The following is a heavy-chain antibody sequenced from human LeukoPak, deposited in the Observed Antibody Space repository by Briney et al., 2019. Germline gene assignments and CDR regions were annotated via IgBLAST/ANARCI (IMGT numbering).Heavy chain of an antibody. D-gene: IGHD3-22*01. CDR1: GFTFSNYW. CDR3: GKVLDSVGYRPVDY. Sequence: GGSLRLSCAASGFTFSNYWMSWVRQAPGKGLEWVANIKQDGSEKYYVNSVKGRFTISRDSAKNSLYLQMNSLRPEDTALYYCGKVLDSVGYRPVDYWGQGTLVIVSS. CDR2: IKQDGSEK. J-gene: IGHJ4*02. V-gene: IGHV3-7*03.